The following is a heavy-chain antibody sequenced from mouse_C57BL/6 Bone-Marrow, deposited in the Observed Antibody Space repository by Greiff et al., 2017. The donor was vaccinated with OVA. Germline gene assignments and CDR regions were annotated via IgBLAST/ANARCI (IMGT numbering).Heavy chain of an antibody. V-gene: IGHV1-5*01. CDR1: GYTFTSYW. D-gene: IGHD1-1*02. CDR3: TRWGWLSWFAY. Sequence: VQLQQSGTVLARPGASVKMSCKTSGYTFTSYWMHWVKQRPGQGLEWIGAIYPGNSDTSYNQKFNGKAKLTAVTSASTAYMELSSLTNEDSAVYYCTRWGWLSWFAYWGQGTLVTVSA. J-gene: IGHJ3*01. CDR2: IYPGNSDT.